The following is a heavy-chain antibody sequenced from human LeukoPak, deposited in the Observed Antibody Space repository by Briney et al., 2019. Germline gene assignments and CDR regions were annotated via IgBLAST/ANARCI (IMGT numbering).Heavy chain of an antibody. CDR3: AREPIRYYFDY. Sequence: PSETLSLTCTVSGGSISSYYWSWIRQPPGKGLEWIGYIYYSGSTNCNPSLKSRVTISVDTSKNQFSLKLSSVTAADTAVYYCAREPIRYYFDYWGQGTLVTVSS. CDR1: GGSISSYY. V-gene: IGHV4-59*01. CDR2: IYYSGST. J-gene: IGHJ4*02.